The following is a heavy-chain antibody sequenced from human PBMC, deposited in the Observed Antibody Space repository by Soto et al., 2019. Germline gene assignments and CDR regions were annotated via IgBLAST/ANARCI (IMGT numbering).Heavy chain of an antibody. V-gene: IGHV4-34*01. CDR2: INHSGST. CDR3: ARGAYDILAGRNWFDP. J-gene: IGHJ5*02. Sequence: QVQLQQWGAGLLKPSETLSLTCAVYGGSFSGYYWSWIRQPPGKGLEWIGEINHSGSTNYNPSLRSRAPRQVDTAKNHFHLKLSSVTAADTAVYYCARGAYDILAGRNWFDPWGQGTLVTVSS. D-gene: IGHD3-9*01. CDR1: GGSFSGYY.